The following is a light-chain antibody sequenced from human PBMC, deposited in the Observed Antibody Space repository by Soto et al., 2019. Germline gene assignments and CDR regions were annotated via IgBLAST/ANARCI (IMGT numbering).Light chain of an antibody. CDR3: QQYGTSPLT. CDR1: QTVSSNY. J-gene: IGKJ4*01. Sequence: EIVLTQSPGTLSLSPGERATLSCRASQTVSSNYLAWYQQKPGQAPRLLIYSASIRATGIPDRFSGSGSGTDFTLTISRLEPEDFAVYYCQQYGTSPLTFGGGTKVDIK. V-gene: IGKV3-20*01. CDR2: SAS.